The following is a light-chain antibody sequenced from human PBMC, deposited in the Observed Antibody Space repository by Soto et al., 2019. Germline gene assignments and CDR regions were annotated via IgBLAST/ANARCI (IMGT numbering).Light chain of an antibody. CDR1: QSIHTS. V-gene: IGKV3-11*01. CDR3: QQRNVWPPIT. CDR2: DST. Sequence: EIFLTESPGTLSLSLWERATLSWRASQSIHTSLAWYQQKPGQPPRLVVYDSTLRANGVPDRFGGSRSGTEFTLTINNLAPEDFAVYYCQQRNVWPPITFGQGTRLEIK. J-gene: IGKJ5*01.